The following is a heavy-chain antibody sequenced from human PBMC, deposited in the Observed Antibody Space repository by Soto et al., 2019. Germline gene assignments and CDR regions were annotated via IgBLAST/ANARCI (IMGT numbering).Heavy chain of an antibody. CDR2: ISYDGKQT. Sequence: PGGSLRLSCGAPGVTFKDYGMHWVRQAPGKGLEWVAVISYDGKQTYYADSVKGRFTISKDKSKRTLFLQMNSLRADDTAVYYCARDGWGSNWYFDLWGRGTLVTVSS. CDR3: ARDGWGSNWYFDL. J-gene: IGHJ2*01. CDR1: GVTFKDYG. V-gene: IGHV3-30*03. D-gene: IGHD3-16*01.